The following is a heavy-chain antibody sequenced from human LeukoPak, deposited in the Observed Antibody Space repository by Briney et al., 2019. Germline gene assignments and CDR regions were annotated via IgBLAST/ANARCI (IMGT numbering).Heavy chain of an antibody. CDR1: GYTFTGYY. D-gene: IGHD3-22*01. V-gene: IGHV1-2*02. Sequence: GASVKVSCKASGYTFTGYYMHLVRQAPGQGLERMGWINPNSGGTNYAQKFQGRVTMTRDTSISTAYMELSRLRSDDTAVYYCARDSLSSYYDSSGPDAFDIWGQGPMVAVSS. J-gene: IGHJ3*02. CDR2: INPNSGGT. CDR3: ARDSLSSYYDSSGPDAFDI.